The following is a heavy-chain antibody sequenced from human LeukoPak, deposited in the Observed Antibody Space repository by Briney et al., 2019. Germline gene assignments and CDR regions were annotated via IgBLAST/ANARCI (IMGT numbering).Heavy chain of an antibody. J-gene: IGHJ4*02. CDR2: IKQDGSEK. CDR1: GFTFSTYW. D-gene: IGHD3-10*01. CDR3: SREYYFGSGSPAY. V-gene: IGHV3-7*01. Sequence: PGGSLRLSCAASGFTFSTYWMSWVRQAPGKGLEWVANIKQDGSEKHYVDSVKGRFTISRDNTNNSLFLQMDSLRAEDTAFYYCSREYYFGSGSPAYWGQGTLVTVSS.